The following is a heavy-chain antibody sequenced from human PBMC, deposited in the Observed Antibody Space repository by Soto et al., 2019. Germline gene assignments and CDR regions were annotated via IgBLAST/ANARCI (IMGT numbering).Heavy chain of an antibody. CDR3: ARGGGYSYGKFYYYGMDV. D-gene: IGHD5-18*01. Sequence: PGGSLRLSCAASGFTFSSYGMHWVRQAPGKGLEWVAVIWYDGSNKYYADSVKGRFTISRDNSKNTLYLQMNSLRAEDTAVYYCARGGGYSYGKFYYYGMDVWGQGTTVTAP. CDR2: IWYDGSNK. V-gene: IGHV3-33*01. J-gene: IGHJ6*02. CDR1: GFTFSSYG.